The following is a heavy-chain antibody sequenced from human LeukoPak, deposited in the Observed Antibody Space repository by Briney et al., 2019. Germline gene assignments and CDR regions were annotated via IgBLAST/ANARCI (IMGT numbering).Heavy chain of an antibody. CDR1: GDTFTDHY. Sequence: ASVKDSCKASGDTFTDHYVQWVRQAPGQGLEWMGWITPSGRGANSAQKFQGRLTLSRDTSISTVYMELTRLTSDDTAIYYCARQDEAGYSFDNCGHGTLVTVSS. CDR3: ARQDEAGYSFDN. CDR2: ITPSGRGA. V-gene: IGHV1-2*02. J-gene: IGHJ4*01.